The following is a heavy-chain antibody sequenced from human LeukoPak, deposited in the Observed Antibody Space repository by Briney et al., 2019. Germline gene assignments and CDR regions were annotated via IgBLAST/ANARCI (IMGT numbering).Heavy chain of an antibody. CDR2: IYYSGST. J-gene: IGHJ5*02. CDR3: ARDLQTTGDYGDYGSPPKWFDP. CDR1: GGSMSSGDYY. V-gene: IGHV4-30-4*08. D-gene: IGHD4-17*01. Sequence: PSQTLSLTCTVSGGSMSSGDYYWSWIRQPPGKGLEWIGYIYYSGSTYYNPSLKSRVTISVDTSKNQFSLKLSSVTAADTAVYYCARDLQTTGDYGDYGSPPKWFDPWGQGTLVTVSS.